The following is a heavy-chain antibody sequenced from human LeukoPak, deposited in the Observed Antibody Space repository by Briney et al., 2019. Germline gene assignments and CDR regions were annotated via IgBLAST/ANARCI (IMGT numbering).Heavy chain of an antibody. V-gene: IGHV1-69*13. D-gene: IGHD5-18*01. Sequence: ASVKVSCKASGGTFSSYAISWVRQAPGQGLEWMGGIIPIFGTANYAQKFQGRDTITADESTSTAYMELSSVRSEDTGVYYCASGYSYGYVPDYWGQGTLVTVSS. CDR2: IIPIFGTA. CDR3: ASGYSYGYVPDY. CDR1: GGTFSSYA. J-gene: IGHJ4*02.